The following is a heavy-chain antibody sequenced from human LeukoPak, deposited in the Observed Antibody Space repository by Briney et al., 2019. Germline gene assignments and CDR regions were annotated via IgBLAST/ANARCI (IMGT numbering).Heavy chain of an antibody. Sequence: SETLSLTCAVYGESFSGYYWSWIRQPPGKGLEWIGEINHSGSTNYNPSLKSRVTISVDTSKNQFSLKLSSVTAADTAVYYCASSDILTGYPLDYWGQGTLVTVSS. CDR3: ASSDILTGYPLDY. J-gene: IGHJ4*02. V-gene: IGHV4-34*01. D-gene: IGHD3-9*01. CDR1: GESFSGYY. CDR2: INHSGST.